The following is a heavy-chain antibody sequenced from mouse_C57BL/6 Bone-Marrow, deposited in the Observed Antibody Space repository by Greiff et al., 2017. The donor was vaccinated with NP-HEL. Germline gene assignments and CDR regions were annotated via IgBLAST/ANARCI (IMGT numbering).Heavy chain of an antibody. Sequence: QVQLQQPGAELVKPGASVKLSCKASGYTFTSYWMHWVKQRPGQGLEWIGMIHPNSGSTNSNEKFKNKATLTVDKSSSTAYMQLSSLTYEDSAVYYGARFYYGNREVDYWGKGTTLTVSA. CDR1: GYTFTSYW. V-gene: IGHV1-64*01. J-gene: IGHJ2*01. CDR3: ARFYYGNREVDY. CDR2: IHPNSGST. D-gene: IGHD1-1*01.